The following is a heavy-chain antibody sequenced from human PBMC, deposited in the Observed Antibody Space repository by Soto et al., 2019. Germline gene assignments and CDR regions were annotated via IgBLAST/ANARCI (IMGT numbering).Heavy chain of an antibody. CDR3: ARHVGYSGYDLIDY. CDR1: GGSISSYY. Sequence: SETLSLTCTVSGGSISSYYWGWIRQPPGKGLEWIGYIYYSGSTNYNPSLKSRVTISVDTSKNQFSLKLSSVTAADTAVYYCARHVGYSGYDLIDYWGQGTLVTVSS. D-gene: IGHD5-12*01. CDR2: IYYSGST. J-gene: IGHJ4*02. V-gene: IGHV4-59*08.